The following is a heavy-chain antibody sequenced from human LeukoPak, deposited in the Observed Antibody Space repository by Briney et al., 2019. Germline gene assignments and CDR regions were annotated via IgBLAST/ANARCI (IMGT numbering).Heavy chain of an antibody. D-gene: IGHD3-9*01. CDR1: GGTFSSYA. CDR3: ARKAGSTGYYIFDY. CDR2: IIPIFGTA. V-gene: IGHV1-69*13. J-gene: IGHJ4*02. Sequence: ASVKLSCKTSGGTFSSYAISWVRQAPGQGLEWMGAIIPIFGTANYAQKFQGRVTITADESTSTAYMELSSLRSEDTAVYYCARKAGSTGYYIFDYWGQGTLVTVSS.